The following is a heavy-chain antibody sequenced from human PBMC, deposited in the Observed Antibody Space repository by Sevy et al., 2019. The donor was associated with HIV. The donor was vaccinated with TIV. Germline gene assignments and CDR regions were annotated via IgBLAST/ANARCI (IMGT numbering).Heavy chain of an antibody. CDR2: IYTSGST. V-gene: IGHV4-4*07. J-gene: IGHJ4*02. D-gene: IGHD2-8*01. CDR1: VGSISSYY. Sequence: SETLSLTCTVSVGSISSYYWSWIRQPAGKGLEWIGRIYTSGSTNYNPSLKSRVTMSVDTSKNQFSLKLSSVTAADTAVYYCARGGRECTNGVCYPSDYWGQGTLVTVSS. CDR3: ARGGRECTNGVCYPSDY.